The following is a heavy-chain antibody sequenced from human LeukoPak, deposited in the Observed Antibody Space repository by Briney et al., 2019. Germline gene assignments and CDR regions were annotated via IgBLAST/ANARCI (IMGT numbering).Heavy chain of an antibody. V-gene: IGHV3-23*01. CDR3: AKAIHYGSGSYRYYFDD. Sequence: GGSLRLSCAASGFTFNSYAMSWVRQAPGKRLEWVSGISGSGGSTYYADSVKGRFTISRDNSKNPLYLQMNSLRAEDTAVYYCAKAIHYGSGSYRYYFDDWGQGTLVTVSS. D-gene: IGHD3-10*01. CDR1: GFTFNSYA. J-gene: IGHJ4*02. CDR2: ISGSGGST.